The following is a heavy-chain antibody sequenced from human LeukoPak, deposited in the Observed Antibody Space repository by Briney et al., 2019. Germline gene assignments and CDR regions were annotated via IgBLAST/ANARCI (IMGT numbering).Heavy chain of an antibody. J-gene: IGHJ4*02. D-gene: IGHD3-22*01. CDR1: GGSMYSSNW. CDR2: IFHSGST. Sequence: SETLSLTCAVSGGSMYSSNWWSWVRQPPGKGLEWIGEIFHSGSTNYNPSLKSRVTISVDKSKNQLSLRLGSVTAADTAVYYCARVLSGSNFDYWGQGTLVTVSS. V-gene: IGHV4-4*02. CDR3: ARVLSGSNFDY.